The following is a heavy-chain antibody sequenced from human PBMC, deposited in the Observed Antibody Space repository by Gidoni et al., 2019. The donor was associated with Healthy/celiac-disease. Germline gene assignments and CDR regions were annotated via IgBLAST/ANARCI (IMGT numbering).Heavy chain of an antibody. Sequence: QVQLQESGPGLVKPSQPLSLTCTVSGGPIRSGGYSWSWILQHPGKGLEWIGYIYYSGSTYYNPSLKSRVTISVDTSKNQFSLKLSSVTAADTAVYYCARGPAAGNGWFDPWGQGTLVTVSS. D-gene: IGHD6-13*01. V-gene: IGHV4-31*03. CDR3: ARGPAAGNGWFDP. CDR1: GGPIRSGGYS. CDR2: IYYSGST. J-gene: IGHJ5*02.